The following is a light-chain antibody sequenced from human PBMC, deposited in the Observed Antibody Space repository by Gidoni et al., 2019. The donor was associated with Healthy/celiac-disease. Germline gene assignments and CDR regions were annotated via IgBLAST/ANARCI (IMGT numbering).Light chain of an antibody. CDR2: GAS. CDR3: QQYGSSLLT. CDR1: QSGSSSY. V-gene: IGKV3-20*01. J-gene: IGKJ4*01. Sequence: EIVLTQSPGTLSLSPGERAPLSCRASQSGSSSYVAWYQQKPGQAPRLLIYGASSRATGIPDRFSGSGSGTDFTLTISRLEPEDFAVYYCQQYGSSLLTFGGGTKVEIK.